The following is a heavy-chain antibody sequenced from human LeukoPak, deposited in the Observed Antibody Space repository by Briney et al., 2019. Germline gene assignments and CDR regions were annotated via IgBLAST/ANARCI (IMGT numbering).Heavy chain of an antibody. CDR1: GGSISSSNW. CDR3: ARAMGSRYYYYYYMDV. J-gene: IGHJ6*03. CDR2: IYHSGST. Sequence: SGTLSLTCAVSGGSISSSNWWSWVRQPPGKGLEWIGEIYHSGSTNYNPSLKGRVTISVDKSKNQFSLKLSSVTAADTAVYYCARAMGSRYYYYYYMDVWGKGTTVTVSS. D-gene: IGHD3-10*01. V-gene: IGHV4-4*02.